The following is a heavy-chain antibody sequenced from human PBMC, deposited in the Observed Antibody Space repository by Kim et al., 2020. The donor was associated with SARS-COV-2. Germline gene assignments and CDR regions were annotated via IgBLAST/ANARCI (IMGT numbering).Heavy chain of an antibody. J-gene: IGHJ6*02. CDR1: GFTFNTYG. D-gene: IGHD3-3*01. V-gene: IGHV3-33*01. CDR3: ARGPHYDSWSGYSDYYYGMDV. Sequence: GGSLRLSCSASGFTFNTYGMHWVRQAPGKGLEWVAVIWFDGSDKYYADSVKGRFTISRDNSKDTLYLQMRSLRAEDTAVYYCARGPHYDSWSGYSDYYYGMDVWGQGTTVTVPS. CDR2: IWFDGSDK.